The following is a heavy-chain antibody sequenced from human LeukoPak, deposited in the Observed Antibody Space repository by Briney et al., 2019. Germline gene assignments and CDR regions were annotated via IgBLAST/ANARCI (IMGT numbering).Heavy chain of an antibody. CDR1: GYTSTGYY. CDR3: ARLSSHYGDYKVDP. D-gene: IGHD4-17*01. J-gene: IGHJ5*02. V-gene: IGHV1-2*02. Sequence: ASVKVSCKASGYTSTGYYMHWVRQAPGQGLEWMGWINPNSGGTNYAQKFQGRVTMTRDTSISTAYMDLSSLRSEDTAVYYCARLSSHYGDYKVDPWGQGTLVTVSS. CDR2: INPNSGGT.